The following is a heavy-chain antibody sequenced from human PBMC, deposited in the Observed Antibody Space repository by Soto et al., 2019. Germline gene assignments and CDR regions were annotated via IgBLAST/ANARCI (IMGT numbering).Heavy chain of an antibody. CDR3: AKDQGAVAGRRFDY. Sequence: AGGALRGSCAASGFTCSSYAMSWVRQAPGKGLEWVSAISGSGGSTYYADSVKGRFTISRDNSKNTLYLQMNSLRAEDTAVYYCAKDQGAVAGRRFDYWGQGTLVTVSS. CDR1: GFTCSSYA. CDR2: ISGSGGST. D-gene: IGHD6-19*01. V-gene: IGHV3-23*01. J-gene: IGHJ4*02.